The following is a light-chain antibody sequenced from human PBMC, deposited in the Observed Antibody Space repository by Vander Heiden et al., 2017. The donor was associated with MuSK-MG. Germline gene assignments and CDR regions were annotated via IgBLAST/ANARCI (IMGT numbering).Light chain of an antibody. V-gene: IGLV2-23*02. CDR1: SNYIGRFNL. CDR3: YSWV. Sequence: QSALTQPASVSGSPGQSITISCAGASNYIGRFNLVSWYQHHPGKAPKLIIYEVTKRPSGVSNRFSGSKSGNTASLTISGLQAEDEADYYCYSWVFGTGTKVTVL. J-gene: IGLJ1*01. CDR2: EVT.